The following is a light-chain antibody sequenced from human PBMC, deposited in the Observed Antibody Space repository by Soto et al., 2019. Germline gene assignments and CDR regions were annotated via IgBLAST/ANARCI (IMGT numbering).Light chain of an antibody. V-gene: IGKV3-20*01. Sequence: EIVLTQSPGTLSLSPGDRATLSCRASQGVSANSLAWYQHKVGQAPRLLIYGAFSRATGIPARFSGNGSETDFTLTISRLEPEDFAVYSCHQNRSTPFTFGPGTKVDIK. J-gene: IGKJ3*01. CDR1: QGVSANS. CDR2: GAF. CDR3: HQNRSTPFT.